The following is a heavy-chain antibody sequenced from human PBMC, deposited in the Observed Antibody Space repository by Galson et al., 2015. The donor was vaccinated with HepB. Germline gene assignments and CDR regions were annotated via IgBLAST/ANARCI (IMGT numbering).Heavy chain of an antibody. D-gene: IGHD2-21*02. CDR1: GFTFSSYS. Sequence: SLRLSCAASGFTFSSYSMNWVRQAPGKGLEWVSYISSIRSTIYYADSVKGRFTISRDNAKNALYLQMNSLRAEDTAVYYCARMTSLDYWGQGTLVTVSS. CDR2: ISSIRSTI. J-gene: IGHJ4*02. CDR3: ARMTSLDY. V-gene: IGHV3-48*01.